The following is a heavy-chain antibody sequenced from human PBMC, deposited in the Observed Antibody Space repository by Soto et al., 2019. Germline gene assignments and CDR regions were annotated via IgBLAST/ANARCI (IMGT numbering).Heavy chain of an antibody. J-gene: IGHJ4*02. CDR2: IFYSGRP. CDR3: ARQSGAMAYYFDS. Sequence: QLQLQESGPGLVKPSETLSLTCTVSGGSVRSSTYYWGWIRQPPGKGLEWIGSIFYSGRPHYNPSLKTRLTVSLDTSKNRFSLKLSSVTAADTATHFCARQSGAMAYYFDSWGQGTQVTVSS. CDR1: GGSVRSSTYY. V-gene: IGHV4-39*01. D-gene: IGHD4-17*01.